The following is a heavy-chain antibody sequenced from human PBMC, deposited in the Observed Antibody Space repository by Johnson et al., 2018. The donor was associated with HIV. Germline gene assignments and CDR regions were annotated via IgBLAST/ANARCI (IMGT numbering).Heavy chain of an antibody. CDR1: GLSFSNFG. J-gene: IGHJ3*02. Sequence: QVQLVESVGGVVQPGKSLSLSCVVSGLSFSNFGIHWDRQAPDKGLEWVAVISYDGSNKYYADSVKGRFTISRDNSKNTLYLQMNSLRAEDTAVYYCARDSGQGWELLTDAFDIWGQGTMVTVSS. V-gene: IGHV3-30*03. D-gene: IGHD1-26*01. CDR3: ARDSGQGWELLTDAFDI. CDR2: ISYDGSNK.